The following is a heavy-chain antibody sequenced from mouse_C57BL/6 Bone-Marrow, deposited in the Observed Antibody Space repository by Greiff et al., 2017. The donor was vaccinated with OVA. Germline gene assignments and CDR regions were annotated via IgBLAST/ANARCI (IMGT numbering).Heavy chain of an antibody. V-gene: IGHV1-76*01. Sequence: QVQLQQSGAELVRPGASVKLSCKASGYTFTDYYINWVKQRPGQGLEWIARIYPGSGNTYYNEKFKGKATLTAEKSSSTAYMQLSSLTSEDSAVYFCARTTVVDYAMDDWGQGTSVTVSS. D-gene: IGHD1-1*01. CDR3: ARTTVVDYAMDD. CDR1: GYTFTDYY. CDR2: IYPGSGNT. J-gene: IGHJ4*01.